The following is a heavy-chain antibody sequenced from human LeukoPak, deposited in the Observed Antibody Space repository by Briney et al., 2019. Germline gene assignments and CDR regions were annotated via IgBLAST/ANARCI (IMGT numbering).Heavy chain of an antibody. CDR2: INPYSAAT. Sequence: GASVKVSCKASGYTFTSYYIHWVRQAPDQGLEWMGWINPYSAATKHAQKFQDRVTMTRDTSVSTAYMDLSSLRSDDTAVYYCARGSYGSGSYPSDFWGQGTTVTVSS. J-gene: IGHJ6*02. V-gene: IGHV1-2*02. CDR3: ARGSYGSGSYPSDF. CDR1: GYTFTSYY. D-gene: IGHD3-10*01.